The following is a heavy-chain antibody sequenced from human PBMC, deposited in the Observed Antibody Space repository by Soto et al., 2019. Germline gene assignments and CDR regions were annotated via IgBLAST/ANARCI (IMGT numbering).Heavy chain of an antibody. CDR1: GYSFTSYG. CDR3: ARDRCTSTSCYWKYFDH. Sequence: QVQLVQSGAEVKKPGASVKVSCKASGYSFTSYGISWVRQAPGQGLEWMGWISGYNSDTKYDQKFQGRVTMTTDTSTSTVYMELRTLTSDDTAVYYCARDRCTSTSCYWKYFDHWGQGTLVTVSS. D-gene: IGHD2-2*01. CDR2: ISGYNSDT. J-gene: IGHJ4*02. V-gene: IGHV1-18*01.